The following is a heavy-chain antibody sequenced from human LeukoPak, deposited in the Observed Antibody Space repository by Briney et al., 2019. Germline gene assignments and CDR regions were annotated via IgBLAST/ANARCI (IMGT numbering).Heavy chain of an antibody. CDR3: ASRYSSGWWDC. Sequence: PSETLSLTCTVSGGSISSSSYYWGWIRQPPGKGLEWLGSIYYSGSTYYNPSLKSRVTISVDTSKNQFSLKLSSVTAADTAVYYCASRYSSGWWDCWGQGTLVTVSS. D-gene: IGHD6-19*01. V-gene: IGHV4-39*01. CDR1: GGSISSSSYY. CDR2: IYYSGST. J-gene: IGHJ4*02.